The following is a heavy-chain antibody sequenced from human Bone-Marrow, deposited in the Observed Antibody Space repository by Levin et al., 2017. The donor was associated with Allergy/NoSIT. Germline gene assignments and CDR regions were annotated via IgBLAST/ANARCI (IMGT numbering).Heavy chain of an antibody. D-gene: IGHD1-7*01. CDR1: GFTFSNYG. CDR2: IWLDGTKT. Sequence: GGSLRLSCAASGFTFSNYGMHWVRQAPGKGLEWVAIIWLDGTKTFYADSVKGRFTISRDNFKKMLYLQLHSLRVDDPPVYYCARGPQLQLRHELDSWGQGTPVTVSS. J-gene: IGHJ4*02. V-gene: IGHV3-33*01. CDR3: ARGPQLQLRHELDS.